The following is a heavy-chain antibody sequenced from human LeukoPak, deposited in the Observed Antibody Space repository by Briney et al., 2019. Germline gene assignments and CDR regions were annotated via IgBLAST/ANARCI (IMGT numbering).Heavy chain of an antibody. CDR3: ARGGIYSQGFDY. Sequence: GGSLRLSCAASGFTFSGYSMIWVRQAPGKGLEWVSSISTTSDYIHYADSLKGRVAISRDNAKNSLYLQKNSLRAEDTAIYYCARGGIYSQGFDYWGQGSLVTVSS. D-gene: IGHD6-13*01. CDR2: ISTTSDYI. CDR1: GFTFSGYS. V-gene: IGHV3-21*01. J-gene: IGHJ4*02.